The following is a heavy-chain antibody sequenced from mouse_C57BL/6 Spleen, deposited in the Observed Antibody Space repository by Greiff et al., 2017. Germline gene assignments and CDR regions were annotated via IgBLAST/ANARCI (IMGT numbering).Heavy chain of an antibody. V-gene: IGHV5-9-1*02. J-gene: IGHJ2*01. D-gene: IGHD3-2*02. CDR3: TREEWTAQVYYFDY. CDR2: ISSGGDYI. CDR1: GFTFSSYA. Sequence: EVKLMESGEGLVKPGGSLKLSCAASGFTFSSYAMSWVRQTPEKRLEWVAYISSGGDYIYYADTVKGRFTISRDNARNTMYLQMSSLKSENTAMYYCTREEWTAQVYYFDYWGQGTTLTVSS.